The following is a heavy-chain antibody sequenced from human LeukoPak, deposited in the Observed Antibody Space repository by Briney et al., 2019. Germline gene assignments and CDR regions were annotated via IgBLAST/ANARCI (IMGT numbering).Heavy chain of an antibody. V-gene: IGHV3-48*04. CDR2: ISSSSSTI. CDR3: ARDPGYYDFWSGFGALARKYYYYYMDV. J-gene: IGHJ6*03. Sequence: GGSLRLSCAASGFTFSSYSMNWVRQAPGKGLEWVSYISSSSSTIYCADSVKGRFTISRDNAKNSLYLQMNSLRAEDTAVYYCARDPGYYDFWSGFGALARKYYYYYMDVWGKGTTVTVSS. D-gene: IGHD3-3*01. CDR1: GFTFSSYS.